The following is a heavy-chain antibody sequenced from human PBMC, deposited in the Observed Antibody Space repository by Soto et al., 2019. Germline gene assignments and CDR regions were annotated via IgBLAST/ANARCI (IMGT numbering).Heavy chain of an antibody. D-gene: IGHD3-3*01. CDR3: AKGVKDYDFWSGYSLYYYYGMDV. V-gene: IGHV3-30*18. CDR1: GFTFSSYG. Sequence: PGGSLRLSCAASGFTFSSYGMHWVRQAPGKGLEWVAVISYDGSNKYYADSVKGRFTISRDNSKNTLYLQMNSLRAEDTAVYYCAKGVKDYDFWSGYSLYYYYGMDVWGQGTTVTVS. CDR2: ISYDGSNK. J-gene: IGHJ6*02.